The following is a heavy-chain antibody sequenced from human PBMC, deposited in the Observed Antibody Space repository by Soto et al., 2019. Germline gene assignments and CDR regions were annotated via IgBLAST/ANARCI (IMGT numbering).Heavy chain of an antibody. J-gene: IGHJ4*02. CDR1: GYDFTTYG. V-gene: IGHV1-18*01. CDR3: ARGRYGDY. D-gene: IGHD1-1*01. Sequence: QVHLVQSGAEVKNPGASVKVSCKGSGYDFTTYGITWVRQAHGQGLEWMAWISAHSGNTDYAQKLQGRVTVTRDTSTSTSYMELTSLRSDDTAVYYCARGRYGDYWGQGALVTVSS. CDR2: ISAHSGNT.